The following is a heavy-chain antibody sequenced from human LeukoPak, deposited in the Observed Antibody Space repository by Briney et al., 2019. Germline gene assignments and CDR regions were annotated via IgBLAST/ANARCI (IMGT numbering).Heavy chain of an antibody. J-gene: IGHJ4*02. CDR2: ISSSGSTI. Sequence: GGSLRLSCAASGFTFSSYEMNWVRQAPGKGLEWVSYISSSGSTIYYADSVKGRFTISRDNAKNSLYLQMNSLRAEDTAVYYCARDRRYSYGAHFDYWGQGTLVTVSS. CDR1: GFTFSSYE. CDR3: ARDRRYSYGAHFDY. D-gene: IGHD5-18*01. V-gene: IGHV3-48*03.